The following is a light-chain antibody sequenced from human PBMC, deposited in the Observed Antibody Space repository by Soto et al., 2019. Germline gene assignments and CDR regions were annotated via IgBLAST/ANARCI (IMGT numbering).Light chain of an antibody. CDR1: QSVSSSY. CDR3: RQYGSSPLT. V-gene: IGKV3-20*01. Sequence: EIVLTQSPGTVSLSPGERATLSCRASQSVSSSYLAWYQQKPGQAPRLLIHGASSRATGIPDRFSGSESGTDFTLTSSRLEPEDFGVYYCRQYGSSPLTFGGGTKVEIK. CDR2: GAS. J-gene: IGKJ4*01.